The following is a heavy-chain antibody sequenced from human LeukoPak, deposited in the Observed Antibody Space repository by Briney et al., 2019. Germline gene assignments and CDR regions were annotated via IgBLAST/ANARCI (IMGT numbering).Heavy chain of an antibody. V-gene: IGHV4-59*01. CDR1: GGSIISYY. CDR3: ARGPPGGQFDP. D-gene: IGHD3-10*01. Sequence: SETLSLTCTVSGGSIISYYWTCIRQPPGKGLEWIGYIYYSGSTNYNPSLKSRVTISVDTSNNQFSLKLSSVTAADTAMYYCARGPPGGQFDPWGQGTLVTVSS. CDR2: IYYSGST. J-gene: IGHJ5*02.